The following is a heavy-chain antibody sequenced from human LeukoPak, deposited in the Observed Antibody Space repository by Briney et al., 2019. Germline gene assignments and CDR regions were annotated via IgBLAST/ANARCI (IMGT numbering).Heavy chain of an antibody. CDR1: GFSFSSYW. D-gene: IGHD4-11*01. CDR3: AREDHSKYEY. CDR2: IKQDGSEK. V-gene: IGHV3-7*01. Sequence: GGSLRPSCVASGFSFSSYWMSWVRQAPGKGPEWVASIKQDGSEKFYVDSVKGRFTISKDNARNSLYLQINSLRAEDTAVYYCAREDHSKYEYWGQGTLVTVSS. J-gene: IGHJ4*02.